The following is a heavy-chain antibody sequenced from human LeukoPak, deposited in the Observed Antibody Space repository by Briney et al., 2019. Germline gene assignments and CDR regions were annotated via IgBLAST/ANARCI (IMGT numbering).Heavy chain of an antibody. Sequence: GASVKVSCKASGYTFTGYHMHWVRQAPGQGLEWMGRINPNSGDTNNAQKFQGRVTMTRDTSISTAYMELSRLRSDDTAVYYCARDQRSRGVLVEPTDYWGQGTLVTVSS. J-gene: IGHJ4*02. D-gene: IGHD2-21*01. V-gene: IGHV1-2*06. CDR3: ARDQRSRGVLVEPTDY. CDR2: INPNSGDT. CDR1: GYTFTGYH.